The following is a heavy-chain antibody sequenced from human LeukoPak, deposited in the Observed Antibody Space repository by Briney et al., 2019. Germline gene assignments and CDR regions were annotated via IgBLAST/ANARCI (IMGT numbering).Heavy chain of an antibody. CDR3: AKYYEGGYYLDAFDI. V-gene: IGHV3-23*01. J-gene: IGHJ3*02. CDR2: TINSGGST. Sequence: GGSLRLSCAASGFTFSTYAMSWVRQAPGKGLEWVSTTINSGGSTYYADSVKGRFTISRDNSKNTLYLQMNSLRAEDTAVYYCAKYYEGGYYLDAFDIWGQGTMVTVSS. D-gene: IGHD3-10*01. CDR1: GFTFSTYA.